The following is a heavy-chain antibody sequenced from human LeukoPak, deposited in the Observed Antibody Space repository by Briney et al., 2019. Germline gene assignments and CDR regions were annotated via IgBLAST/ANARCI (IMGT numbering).Heavy chain of an antibody. CDR1: GGSFSGHY. J-gene: IGHJ1*01. CDR3: ARDHTYYDFLTGYYSFAYFQH. D-gene: IGHD3-9*01. V-gene: IGHV4-34*01. CDR2: MNHSGST. Sequence: KPSETLSLTCVVYGGSFSGHYWSWIRQPPGKGLEWIGEMNHSGSTNYYPSLKSRVTISVEPSKNQFSLQLSSVTAADTAVYYCARDHTYYDFLTGYYSFAYFQHWGQGTLVTVSS.